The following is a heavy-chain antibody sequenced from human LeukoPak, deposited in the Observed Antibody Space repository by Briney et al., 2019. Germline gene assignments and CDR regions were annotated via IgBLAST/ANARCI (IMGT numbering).Heavy chain of an antibody. D-gene: IGHD3-22*01. Sequence: GGSLKLSCAGSGFTLDDYGISWGRQAPGKGLEWDAGINSNGGSTGYADYVKGRFTISRDNAKNSLYLQMNSLRAEDTALYYCGRDPNYYYDSSGYFPFGYWGQGTLVSVSS. V-gene: IGHV3-20*04. CDR2: INSNGGST. CDR1: GFTLDDYG. CDR3: GRDPNYYYDSSGYFPFGY. J-gene: IGHJ4*02.